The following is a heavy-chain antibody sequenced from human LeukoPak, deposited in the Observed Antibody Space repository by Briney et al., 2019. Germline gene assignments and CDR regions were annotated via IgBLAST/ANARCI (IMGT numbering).Heavy chain of an antibody. V-gene: IGHV3-30*02. D-gene: IGHD4-17*01. J-gene: IGHJ4*02. Sequence: GSLSLSCAASGFIFSSYGMHWARQAPAKGPEWVAFTRYDGSDKYYADSVKGRFTISRDNSKNTLYLQMNSMRAEDTAVYYCAKDLTTVTSQGDYWGQGTLVTVSS. CDR2: TRYDGSDK. CDR3: AKDLTTVTSQGDY. CDR1: GFIFSSYG.